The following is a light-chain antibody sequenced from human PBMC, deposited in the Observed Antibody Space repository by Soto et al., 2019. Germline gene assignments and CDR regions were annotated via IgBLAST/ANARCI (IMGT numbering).Light chain of an antibody. J-gene: IGLJ2*01. V-gene: IGLV2-14*01. CDR2: EVN. CDR1: SSDVGGYNY. Sequence: QSVLTRPASVSGSPGQSITISCTGTSSDVGGYNYVSWYQQHPGKAPKLMIYEVNNRPSGVSNRFSGPKSGNTASLTISGLQAEDEADYYCSSYTSSSTLAFGGGTKLTVL. CDR3: SSYTSSSTLA.